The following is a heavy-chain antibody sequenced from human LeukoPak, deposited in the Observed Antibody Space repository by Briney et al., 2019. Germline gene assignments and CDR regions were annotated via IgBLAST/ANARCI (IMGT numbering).Heavy chain of an antibody. V-gene: IGHV3-33*06. CDR3: AKDIYGDYGGLDY. J-gene: IGHJ4*02. Sequence: GGSLRLSCAASGFTFSSYGMHWVRQAPGKGLEWVAVIWYDGSNKYYADSVKGRFTISRDNSKNTLYLQMNSLRAEDTALYYCAKDIYGDYGGLDYWGQGTLVTVSS. CDR1: GFTFSSYG. D-gene: IGHD4-17*01. CDR2: IWYDGSNK.